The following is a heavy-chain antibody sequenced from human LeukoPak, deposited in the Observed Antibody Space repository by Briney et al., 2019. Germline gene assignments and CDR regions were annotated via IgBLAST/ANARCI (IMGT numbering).Heavy chain of an antibody. CDR2: IIPIFGTA. CDR3: ARARGYDILTGSPHYYYYGMDV. V-gene: IGHV1-69*06. D-gene: IGHD3-9*01. Sequence: SVKVSCKASGGTFSSYAISWVRQAPGQGLEWMGGIIPIFGTANYAQKFQGRVTITADKSTSTAYMELSSPRSEDTAVYYCARARGYDILTGSPHYYYYGMDVWGKGTTVTVSS. CDR1: GGTFSSYA. J-gene: IGHJ6*04.